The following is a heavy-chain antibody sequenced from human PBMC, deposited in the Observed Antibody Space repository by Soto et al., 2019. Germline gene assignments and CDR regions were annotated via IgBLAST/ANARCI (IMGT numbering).Heavy chain of an antibody. D-gene: IGHD2-8*01. V-gene: IGHV4-59*01. CDR1: GGSISNFY. CDR2: ISYSGNT. CDR3: ARAPMVLSRSYFDS. Sequence: QVHLRESGPGLVKPSETLSLSCTVSGGSISNFYWSWIRQPPGKGLEWIGYISYSGNTNYNPSLKSRVSISVDTSKNQLSLNLTSVTAADTAVYYWARAPMVLSRSYFDSWGQGTPVTVSS. J-gene: IGHJ4*02.